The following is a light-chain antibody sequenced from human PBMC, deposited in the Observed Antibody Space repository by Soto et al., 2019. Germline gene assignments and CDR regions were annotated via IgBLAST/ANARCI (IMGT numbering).Light chain of an antibody. CDR1: QSVSSY. J-gene: IGKJ5*01. CDR3: QQRSNCLT. V-gene: IGKV3-11*01. Sequence: IVLTQSPGTLSLSPGERATLSCRASQSVSSYLAWYQQKPGQAPRLLIYDASNRATGIPARFSGSGSGTDFTLTISSLEPEDFAVYYCQQRSNCLTFGQGTRLEI. CDR2: DAS.